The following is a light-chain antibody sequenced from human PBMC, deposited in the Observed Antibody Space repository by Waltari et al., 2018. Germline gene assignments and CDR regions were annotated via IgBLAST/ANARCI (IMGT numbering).Light chain of an antibody. CDR3: MQGRHWPPT. CDR2: KVS. V-gene: IGKV2-30*02. J-gene: IGKJ1*01. Sequence: DVVMTQSPLSLPVTLGQPASISCRSSQSLVHSDGSTYLNWFQQRPGQSPRRLIYKVSNRDSGVPDRFSGSGSGTDFTLKISRVEAEDVGVYYCMQGRHWPPTFGQGTQEEIK. CDR1: QSLVHSDGSTY.